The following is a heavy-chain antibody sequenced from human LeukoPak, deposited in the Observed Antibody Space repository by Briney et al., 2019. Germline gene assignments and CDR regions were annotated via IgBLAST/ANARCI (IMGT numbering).Heavy chain of an antibody. D-gene: IGHD5-18*01. J-gene: IGHJ4*02. Sequence: GGSLRLSCAASGFTFSSFGMHWVRQAPGKGLEWVAVISYDGSNKYYADSVKGRFTISRDNSKNTLYLQMNSLRAEDTAVYYCAKVTAPVDYWGQGTLVTVSS. CDR3: AKVTAPVDY. V-gene: IGHV3-30*18. CDR2: ISYDGSNK. CDR1: GFTFSSFG.